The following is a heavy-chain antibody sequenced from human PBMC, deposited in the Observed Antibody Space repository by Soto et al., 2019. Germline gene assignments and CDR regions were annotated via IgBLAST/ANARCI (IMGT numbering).Heavy chain of an antibody. D-gene: IGHD6-13*01. CDR2: INHSGST. CDR1: GGSFSGYY. J-gene: IGHJ5*02. Sequence: SETLSLTCAVYGGSFSGYYWSWIRQPPGKGLEWIGEINHSGSTNYNPSLKSRVTISVDTSKNQFSLKLSAVTAADTAVYYCARGNHSSTWYYSTWFDPWGQGTLVTAPQ. V-gene: IGHV4-34*01. CDR3: ARGNHSSTWYYSTWFDP.